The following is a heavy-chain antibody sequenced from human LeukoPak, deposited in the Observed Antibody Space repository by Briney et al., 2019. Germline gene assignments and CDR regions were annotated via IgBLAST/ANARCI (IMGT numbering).Heavy chain of an antibody. J-gene: IGHJ1*01. CDR1: GFTFSSYG. D-gene: IGHD3-22*01. Sequence: PGRSLRLSCAASGFTFSSYGMHWVRQAPGKGLEWVAVIWYDESNKYYADSVKGRFTISRDNSKNTLYLQMNSLRAEDTAVYYCARDPGSSGYYAQHWGQGTLVTVSS. CDR3: ARDPGSSGYYAQH. CDR2: IWYDESNK. V-gene: IGHV3-33*01.